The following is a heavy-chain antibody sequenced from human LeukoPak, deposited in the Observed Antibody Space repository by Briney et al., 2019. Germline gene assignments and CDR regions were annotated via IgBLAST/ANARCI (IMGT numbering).Heavy chain of an antibody. CDR2: INPRGGST. V-gene: IGHV1-46*01. D-gene: IGHD5-18*01. Sequence: GASVKVSCKASGYTFTGYYIHWVRQAPGQGLEWMGIINPRGGSTSYAQKFQGRVTMTRDTSTSTLYMELSSLRSEDTAVYYCAREIGPIQLHLWGSAFDYWGQGTLVTVSS. CDR1: GYTFTGYY. CDR3: AREIGPIQLHLWGSAFDY. J-gene: IGHJ4*02.